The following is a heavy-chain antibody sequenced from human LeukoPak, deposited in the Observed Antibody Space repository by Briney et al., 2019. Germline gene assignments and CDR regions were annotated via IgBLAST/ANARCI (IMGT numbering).Heavy chain of an antibody. Sequence: PSETLSLTCTVSGGSISSGGYYWSWIRQHPGTGLEWIGYIYYSGSTYYNPSLKSRVTISVDTSKNQFFLKLSSVTAADTAVYYCARDRGGSYGEAFDIWGQGTMVTVSS. CDR1: GGSISSGGYY. V-gene: IGHV4-31*03. CDR2: IYYSGST. D-gene: IGHD1-26*01. J-gene: IGHJ3*02. CDR3: ARDRGGSYGEAFDI.